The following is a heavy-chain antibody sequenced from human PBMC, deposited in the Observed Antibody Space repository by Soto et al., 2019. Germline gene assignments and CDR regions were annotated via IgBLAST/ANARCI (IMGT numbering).Heavy chain of an antibody. D-gene: IGHD3-10*01. CDR3: ARVPLAGGPNWFDP. CDR1: GDSINSGDYY. V-gene: IGHV4-30-4*01. J-gene: IGHJ5*02. CDR2: IHYSGST. Sequence: PSETLSLTCTVSGDSINSGDYYWSWIRQPPGKGLEWIGYIHYSGSTYYNPSLKSRITISIDTSKNQFSLKLSSVTAADTAVYYCARVPLAGGPNWFDPWGQGTLVTVSS.